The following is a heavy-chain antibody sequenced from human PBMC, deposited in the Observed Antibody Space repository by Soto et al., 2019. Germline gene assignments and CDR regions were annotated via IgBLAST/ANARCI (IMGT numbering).Heavy chain of an antibody. CDR1: GYTFTDYY. V-gene: IGHV1-58*02. J-gene: IGHJ3*02. CDR3: ARVAMIISAGPFET. D-gene: IGHD5-12*01. Sequence: GASVKVSCKASGYTFTDYYIHWVRQARGQRLEWIGWIVVGSGNTNYAQKFQERVTITRDMSTSTAYMELSRLTSGDTAVYYCARVAMIISAGPFETWGQGTVVTVSS. CDR2: IVVGSGNT.